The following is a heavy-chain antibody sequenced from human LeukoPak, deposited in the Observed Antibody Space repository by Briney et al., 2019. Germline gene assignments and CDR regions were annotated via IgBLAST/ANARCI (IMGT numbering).Heavy chain of an antibody. CDR3: ATGAPFYSGSYRTTTYYFDY. D-gene: IGHD1-26*01. Sequence: ASVKVSCKASGYTFTGYYMHWVRQAPGKGLEWMGGFDPEDGETIYAQKFQGRVTMTEDTSTDTAYMELSSLRSEDTAVYYCATGAPFYSGSYRTTTYYFDYWGQGTLVTVSS. CDR1: GYTFTGYY. J-gene: IGHJ4*02. CDR2: FDPEDGET. V-gene: IGHV1-24*01.